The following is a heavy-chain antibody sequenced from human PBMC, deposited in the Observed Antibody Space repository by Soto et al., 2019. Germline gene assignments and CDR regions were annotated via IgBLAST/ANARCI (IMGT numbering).Heavy chain of an antibody. CDR1: GYSFTSYW. V-gene: IGHV5-51*01. D-gene: IGHD3-22*01. CDR3: AVYSRYYDSSGYPPGVFGMDV. J-gene: IGHJ6*02. Sequence: PGESLKISCKGSGYSFTSYWIGWVRQMPGKGLEWMGIIYPTDSDTRYSPSFQGQVTISADKSISTAYLQWSSLKASDTAMYYCAVYSRYYDSSGYPPGVFGMDVWGQGTTVTVSS. CDR2: IYPTDSDT.